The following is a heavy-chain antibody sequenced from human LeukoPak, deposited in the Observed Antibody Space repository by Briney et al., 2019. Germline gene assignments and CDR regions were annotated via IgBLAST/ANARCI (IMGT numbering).Heavy chain of an antibody. V-gene: IGHV3-48*03. Sequence: GGSLRLSCAASGFTFSSYEMNWVRQAPGKGLEWVSYISSSGSSIYYADSVKGRFTISRDNAKNSLYLQMNSLKTEGTAVYFCARDLGYGSGPDWFDPWGQGTLVTVSS. CDR1: GFTFSSYE. D-gene: IGHD3-10*01. CDR3: ARDLGYGSGPDWFDP. J-gene: IGHJ5*02. CDR2: ISSSGSSI.